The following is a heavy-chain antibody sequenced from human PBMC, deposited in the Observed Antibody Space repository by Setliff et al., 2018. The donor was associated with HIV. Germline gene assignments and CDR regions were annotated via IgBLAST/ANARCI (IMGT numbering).Heavy chain of an antibody. V-gene: IGHV4-38-2*01. Sequence: PSETLSLTCAVSGYSISIDYYWGWIRQAPGKGLEWIGNIYHSGITYYNPSLKSRVTISVGTSKNQFSLRLSSVTAADTAVYYCARAFGSGSYRWFDPWGQGTLVTVSS. CDR2: IYHSGIT. D-gene: IGHD3-10*01. J-gene: IGHJ5*02. CDR1: GYSISIDYY. CDR3: ARAFGSGSYRWFDP.